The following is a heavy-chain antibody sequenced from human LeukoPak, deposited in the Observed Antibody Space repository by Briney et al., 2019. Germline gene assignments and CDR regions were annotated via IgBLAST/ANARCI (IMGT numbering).Heavy chain of an antibody. CDR3: SREGGKSRGSYGPHAFDI. V-gene: IGHV1-69*04. Sequence: ASVKVSCKASGGTFSSYAINWVRQAPGQGLEWMGRIIPILGIANYAQKFQGRVTITADKSTSTAYMELSSLRSEDTAVYYCSREGGKSRGSYGPHAFDIWGQGTMVTVSS. J-gene: IGHJ3*02. CDR2: IIPILGIA. CDR1: GGTFSSYA. D-gene: IGHD1-26*01.